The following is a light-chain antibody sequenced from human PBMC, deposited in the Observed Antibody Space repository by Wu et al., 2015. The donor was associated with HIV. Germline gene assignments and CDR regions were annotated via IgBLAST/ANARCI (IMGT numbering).Light chain of an antibody. J-gene: IGKJ2*01. CDR3: QQYNRYSPT. CDR1: QSVSSSY. V-gene: IGKV3-20*01. Sequence: EIVLTQSPGTLSLSPGERATLSCRASQSVSSSYLAWYQQKPGQAPRLLIYGASSRATGIPDRFSGSGSGTDFTLTISSLQPDDFGIYYCQQYNRYSPTFGQGTKLDIK. CDR2: GAS.